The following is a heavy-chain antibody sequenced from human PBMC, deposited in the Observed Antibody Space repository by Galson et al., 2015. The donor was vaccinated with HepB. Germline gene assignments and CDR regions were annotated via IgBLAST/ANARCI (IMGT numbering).Heavy chain of an antibody. D-gene: IGHD3-3*02. CDR2: IRSKAYGGTT. J-gene: IGHJ4*02. V-gene: IGHV3-49*03. CDR3: TRTLQFWTAVAGPPDF. CDR1: GFTFGDYA. Sequence: SLRLSCAASGFTFGDYAMSWFRQAPGKGLEWVSFIRSKAYGGTTEYAASVKGRFTISRDDSKSIAYLQMNSLKTEDTAVYYCTRTLQFWTAVAGPPDFWGQGTLVTVSS.